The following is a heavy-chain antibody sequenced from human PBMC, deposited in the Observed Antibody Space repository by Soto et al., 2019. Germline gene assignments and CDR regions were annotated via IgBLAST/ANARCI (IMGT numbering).Heavy chain of an antibody. Sequence: SVKVSCKASGGTFSSYAISWVRQAPGQGLEWMGGIIPIFGTANYAQKFQGRVTITADESTSTAYMELSSLRSEDTAVYYCAKHRRGHSNSYNWFDPWGQGTLVTVSS. D-gene: IGHD4-4*01. V-gene: IGHV1-69*13. CDR3: AKHRRGHSNSYNWFDP. CDR1: GGTFSSYA. J-gene: IGHJ5*02. CDR2: IIPIFGTA.